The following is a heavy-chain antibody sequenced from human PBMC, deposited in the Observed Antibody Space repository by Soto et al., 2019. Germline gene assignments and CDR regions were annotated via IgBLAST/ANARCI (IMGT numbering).Heavy chain of an antibody. CDR2: IYYSGFT. CDR3: ARGDGTASGTDW. Sequence: SETLSLTCTVSGDSISNVNYCWSWIRQPPDKGLEWIGYIYYSGFTYYNPSLKSRVTISVDTSKNQFSLKLSSVTATDTAVYYCARGDGTASGTDWWGQGTLVTVSS. CDR1: GDSISNVNYC. J-gene: IGHJ4*02. V-gene: IGHV4-30-4*01. D-gene: IGHD6-13*01.